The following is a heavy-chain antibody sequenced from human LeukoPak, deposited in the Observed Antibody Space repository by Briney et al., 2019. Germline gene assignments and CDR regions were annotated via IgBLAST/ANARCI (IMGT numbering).Heavy chain of an antibody. V-gene: IGHV1-2*02. Sequence: ASVKVSCKTSGYTFSDYYIHWIRQAPGQGLEWVGWINPNSGDTDYAQKFQGRVTVTRDTSISTAYMELGRLRSDDTAVYYCARGGYLNYFDYWGQGTLVTVSS. D-gene: IGHD2-15*01. CDR3: ARGGYLNYFDY. CDR2: INPNSGDT. CDR1: GYTFSDYY. J-gene: IGHJ4*02.